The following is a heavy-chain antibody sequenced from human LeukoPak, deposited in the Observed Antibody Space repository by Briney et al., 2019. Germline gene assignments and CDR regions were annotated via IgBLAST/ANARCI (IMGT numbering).Heavy chain of an antibody. J-gene: IGHJ3*02. CDR2: IWYDGSNK. Sequence: GRPLRLSCAASGFTFSRYGMHWVRQAPGKGLEWVAVIWYDGSNKYYAESVKGRFTISRDNYKNTLHLQMNSLRAEDTAVYYCARDPPMYYYDEPGSRDAFDIWGQGTLVSASS. CDR3: ARDPPMYYYDEPGSRDAFDI. V-gene: IGHV3-33*01. CDR1: GFTFSRYG. D-gene: IGHD3-22*01.